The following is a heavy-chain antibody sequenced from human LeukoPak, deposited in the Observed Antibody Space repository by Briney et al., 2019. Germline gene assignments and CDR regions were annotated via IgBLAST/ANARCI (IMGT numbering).Heavy chain of an antibody. CDR1: GYTFTSYY. D-gene: IGHD2-8*02. Sequence: XSCXXSGYTFTSYYMHWVRQAPGQGLEWMGIINPSGGSTIYAQKFQGRVTMTRDTSTSTVYMELSSLRSEDTAVYYCASEFTGWFDPWGQGTLVTVSS. V-gene: IGHV1-46*01. CDR2: INPSGGST. J-gene: IGHJ5*02. CDR3: ASEFTGWFDP.